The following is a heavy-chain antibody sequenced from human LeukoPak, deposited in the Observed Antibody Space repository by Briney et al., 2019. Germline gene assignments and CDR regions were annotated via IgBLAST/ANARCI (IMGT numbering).Heavy chain of an antibody. CDR3: ARGSLDYYENFHAFDI. J-gene: IGHJ3*02. V-gene: IGHV1-2*02. CDR1: GYSFNGYY. CDR2: INPKSGGT. D-gene: IGHD3-16*01. Sequence: ASVKVSCKASGYSFNGYYIHWVRQAPGQGLEWMGWINPKSGGTKYAQKFQGRVTMTRDRPITTAYMELSRLRFDDTAVYYCARGSLDYYENFHAFDIWGQGTTLTVSS.